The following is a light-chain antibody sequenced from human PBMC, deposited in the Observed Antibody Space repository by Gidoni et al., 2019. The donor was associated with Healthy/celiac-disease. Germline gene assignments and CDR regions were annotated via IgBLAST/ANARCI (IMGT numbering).Light chain of an antibody. V-gene: IGKV3-15*01. CDR2: GAS. Sequence: ELVMTQSPANLSVSPGERATLPCRARQSVSSNLAWYQQKPGQAPRRHIYGASTRATGIPARFSGSGSGTEFTLTISSLQSEVFAVYYCQQYNNWPRTFGQGTKVEIK. CDR1: QSVSSN. J-gene: IGKJ1*01. CDR3: QQYNNWPRT.